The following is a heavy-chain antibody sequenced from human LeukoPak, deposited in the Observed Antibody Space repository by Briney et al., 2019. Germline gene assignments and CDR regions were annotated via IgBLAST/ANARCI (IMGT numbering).Heavy chain of an antibody. CDR3: ARAGYYYDSSGYYPLDY. Sequence: GGSLRLSCAASGFTFSSYAMSWVRQAPGKGLEWVSAISGSGGSTYYADSVKGRFTISRDNSKNTLYLQMNSLRAEDTAVYYCARAGYYYDSSGYYPLDYWGQGTLVTVSS. D-gene: IGHD3-22*01. V-gene: IGHV3-23*01. CDR2: ISGSGGST. J-gene: IGHJ4*02. CDR1: GFTFSSYA.